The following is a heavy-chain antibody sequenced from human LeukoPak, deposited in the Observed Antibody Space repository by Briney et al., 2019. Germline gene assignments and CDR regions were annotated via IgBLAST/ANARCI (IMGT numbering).Heavy chain of an antibody. CDR2: IYTSGST. CDR1: GGSISSYY. J-gene: IGHJ5*02. Sequence: PSETLSLTCTVSGGSISSYYWSWIRQPAGKGLEWIGRIYTSGSTNYNPSLKSRVTISVDTSKNQFSLKLSSVTAADTAVYYCAREGADSGSYYRENDWFDPWGQGTLVTVSS. CDR3: AREGADSGSYYRENDWFDP. D-gene: IGHD1-26*01. V-gene: IGHV4-4*07.